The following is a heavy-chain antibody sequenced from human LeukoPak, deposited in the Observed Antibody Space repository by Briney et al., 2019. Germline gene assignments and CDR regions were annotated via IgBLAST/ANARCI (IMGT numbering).Heavy chain of an antibody. CDR3: ARDVYGMDV. CDR1: GYTFTAYY. Sequence: ASVKVSCKASGYTFTAYYIHWVRQAPGQGLEWMGIINPSGGGTTYAQKFQGRVTMTRDTSTSTVYMDLSSLRSEDTAVYYCARDVYGMDVWGQGTTVTVSS. J-gene: IGHJ6*02. CDR2: INPSGGGT. V-gene: IGHV1-46*01.